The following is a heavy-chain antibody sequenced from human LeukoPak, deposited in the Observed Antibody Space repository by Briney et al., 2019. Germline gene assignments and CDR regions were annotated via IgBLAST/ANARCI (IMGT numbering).Heavy chain of an antibody. J-gene: IGHJ4*02. V-gene: IGHV7-4-1*02. Sequence: ASVKVSCKASGYTFTGYYMHWVRQAPGQGLEWMGWINTNTGNPTYAQGFTGRFVFSLDTSVSTAYLQISSLKAEDTAVYYCARDEIVVDYWGQGTLVTVSS. CDR3: ARDEIVVDY. D-gene: IGHD3-22*01. CDR1: GYTFTGYY. CDR2: INTNTGNP.